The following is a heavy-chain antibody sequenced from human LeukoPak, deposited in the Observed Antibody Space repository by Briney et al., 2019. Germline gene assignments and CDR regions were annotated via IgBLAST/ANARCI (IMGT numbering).Heavy chain of an antibody. CDR1: GFTFSSYW. D-gene: IGHD3-16*02. V-gene: IGHV3-74*01. Sequence: GGSLRLSRAASGFTFSSYWMHWVRQAPGKGLVWVSRINSDGSSTSYADSVKGRFTISRDNAKNTLYLQMNSLRAEDTAVYYCARDNPLSTFGGVIVIPPFDYWGQGTLVTVSS. CDR2: INSDGSST. CDR3: ARDNPLSTFGGVIVIPPFDY. J-gene: IGHJ4*02.